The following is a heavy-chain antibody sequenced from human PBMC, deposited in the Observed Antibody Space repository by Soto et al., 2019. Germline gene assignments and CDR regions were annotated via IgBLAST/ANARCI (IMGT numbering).Heavy chain of an antibody. CDR2: IYYIGTS. CDR3: ARVLRDVLSDRYYWYFDL. Sequence: QVQLQESGPGLVKPSQTLSLTCTVSGASISSGGYYWGWIRQHPGKGLEWIGFIYYIGTSYYNPSREGRITLSVDTSKNHFSLNLTSVTAADTAVYYCARVLRDVLSDRYYWYFDLWGRGTLVTVSS. CDR1: GASISSGGYY. J-gene: IGHJ2*01. V-gene: IGHV4-31*03. D-gene: IGHD3-16*02.